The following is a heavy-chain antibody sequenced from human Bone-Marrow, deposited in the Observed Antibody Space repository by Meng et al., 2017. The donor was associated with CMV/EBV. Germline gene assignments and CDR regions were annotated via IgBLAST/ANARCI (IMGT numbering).Heavy chain of an antibody. CDR2: IKSKTNCATT. V-gene: IGHV3-15*07. D-gene: IGHD3-16*01. J-gene: IGHJ3*02. Sequence: SGFTFSNAWMNWVRQAPGKGLEWVGRIKSKTNCATTDYAAPVKGRFTVSRDDSTNTLYLQMDNLKTEDTALYYCTTGRQYDVWAFDIWGQGTMVTVSS. CDR3: TTGRQYDVWAFDI. CDR1: GFTFSNAW.